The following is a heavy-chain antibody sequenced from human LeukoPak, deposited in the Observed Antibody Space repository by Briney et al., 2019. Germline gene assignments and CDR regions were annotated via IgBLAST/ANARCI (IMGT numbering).Heavy chain of an antibody. CDR1: GGSISSYY. Sequence: SETLSLTCTVSGGSISSYYWSWIRQPPGKGLGRIGYIYYSGSTNYNPSLKSRVTISVDTSKNQFSLKLSSVTAADTAVYYCARDCSGGSCYSRSRAFDIWGQGTMVTVSS. D-gene: IGHD2-15*01. CDR2: IYYSGST. J-gene: IGHJ3*02. CDR3: ARDCSGGSCYSRSRAFDI. V-gene: IGHV4-59*01.